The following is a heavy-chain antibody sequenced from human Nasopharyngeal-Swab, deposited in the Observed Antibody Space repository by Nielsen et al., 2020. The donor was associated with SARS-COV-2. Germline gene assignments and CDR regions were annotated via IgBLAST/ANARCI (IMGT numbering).Heavy chain of an antibody. CDR1: GFTFSDFY. CDR3: ARGSSADSGWGYY. D-gene: IGHD2-15*01. Sequence: GESLKISCEASGFTFSDFYMSWIRQAPGKGLEWVSYISSGGSTTYYADSVKGRFTISRDNAKSSLYLQMNSLRDEDTAVYYCARGSSADSGWGYYWGQGTLVTVSS. CDR2: ISSGGSTT. V-gene: IGHV3-11*04. J-gene: IGHJ4*02.